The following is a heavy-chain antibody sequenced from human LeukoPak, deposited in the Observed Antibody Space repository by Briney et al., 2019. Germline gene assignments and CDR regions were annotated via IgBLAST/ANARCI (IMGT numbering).Heavy chain of an antibody. D-gene: IGHD1-26*01. Sequence: PSETLSLTCTVSGDSVSFYYWSWFRQTPGKGLEWIGNVYYSGTTNYNPSLKSRVTISIDTSKDQFSLKMTSVNAADMAVYYCARGGTYGVYWGQGTLVTVSS. CDR1: GDSVSFYY. CDR2: VYYSGTT. V-gene: IGHV4-59*08. CDR3: ARGGTYGVY. J-gene: IGHJ4*02.